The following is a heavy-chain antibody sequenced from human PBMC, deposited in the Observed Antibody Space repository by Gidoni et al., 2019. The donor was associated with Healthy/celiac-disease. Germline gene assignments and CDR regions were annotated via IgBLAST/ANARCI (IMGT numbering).Heavy chain of an antibody. CDR2: IYYSGHT. D-gene: IGHD5-12*01. CDR3: ARHLGDGYNYFDY. CDR1: GGSLSSSSYY. J-gene: IGHJ4*01. V-gene: IGHV4-39*01. Sequence: QLQLQESGPGLVKPSETLSLTCPVSGGSLSSSSYYWGWRRQPQGKGLDGIGNIYYSGHTSYNTTLKSRVTISLDTSKNQFSLNLSSVTSADAAVYYCARHLGDGYNYFDYWGQGTLVTVSS.